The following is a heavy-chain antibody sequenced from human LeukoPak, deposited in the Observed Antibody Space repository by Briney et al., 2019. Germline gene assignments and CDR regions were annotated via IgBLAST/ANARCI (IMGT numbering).Heavy chain of an antibody. D-gene: IGHD4-17*01. Sequence: GGSLRLSCAASGFTFSSYWMSWVRQAPGKGLEWVANIKQDGSEKYYVDSVKGRFTISRDNARNSQFLQMNSLRAEDTAVYYCARSTGGPFDYWGQGTLVTVSS. CDR3: ARSTGGPFDY. CDR2: IKQDGSEK. CDR1: GFTFSSYW. J-gene: IGHJ4*02. V-gene: IGHV3-7*01.